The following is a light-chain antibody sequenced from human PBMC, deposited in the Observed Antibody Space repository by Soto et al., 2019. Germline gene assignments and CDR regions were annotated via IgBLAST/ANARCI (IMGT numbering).Light chain of an antibody. J-gene: IGKJ1*01. CDR1: ESVSSS. V-gene: IGKV3-15*01. Sequence: VMTQSPASLSVSPGERATLSCRASESVSSSLAWYQQKPGQGPRLLISGASTGATGIPARFSGSGSGTEFTLTISSLHSEDFGVYYCQQYDNWWTFGQGTKVDIK. CDR3: QQYDNWWT. CDR2: GAS.